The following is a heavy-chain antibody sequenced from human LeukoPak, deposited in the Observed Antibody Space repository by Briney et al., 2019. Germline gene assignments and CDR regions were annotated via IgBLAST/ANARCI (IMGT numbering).Heavy chain of an antibody. CDR3: ARTQEAGYSSGRYDSYYYCYMDV. D-gene: IGHD6-19*01. CDR2: IHYSGST. CDR1: GYSISSGYY. J-gene: IGHJ6*03. V-gene: IGHV4-61*01. Sequence: PSETLSLTCNVSGYSISSGYYWGWIRQPPGKGLEWIGYIHYSGSTNYNPSLKSRVTISVDTSKNQFSLKLSSVTAADTAVYFCARTQEAGYSSGRYDSYYYCYMDVWGKGTTVTISS.